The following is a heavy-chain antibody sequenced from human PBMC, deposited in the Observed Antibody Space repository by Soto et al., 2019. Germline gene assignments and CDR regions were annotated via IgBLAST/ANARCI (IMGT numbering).Heavy chain of an antibody. J-gene: IGHJ6*02. V-gene: IGHV1-69*05. CDR2: IIPISGTA. CDR3: ARVGRTYSDYGYYYYGMDV. CDR1: GGSFTKYA. D-gene: IGHD3-16*01. Sequence: QVQLVQSGAEVKKPGSSVRVSCKASGGSFTKYAVSWVRQAPGQGLEWMGGIIPISGTAHYAQKFRDSVKXTXDXXTRTVYMELTSLRPDDTAVYYCARVGRTYSDYGYYYYGMDVWGQGTTVTVSS.